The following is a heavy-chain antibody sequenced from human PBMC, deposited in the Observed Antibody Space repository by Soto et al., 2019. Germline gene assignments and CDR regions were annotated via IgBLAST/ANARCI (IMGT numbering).Heavy chain of an antibody. CDR2: IKQDGSEK. D-gene: IGHD6-6*01. J-gene: IGHJ5*02. CDR3: ARSIAARLNWFDP. V-gene: IGHV3-7*01. CDR1: GFTFSSYW. Sequence: PGGSLRLSCAASGFTFSSYWMSWVRQVPGKGLEWVANIKQDGSEKYYVDSVKGRFTISRDNAKNSLYLQMNSLRAEDTAVYYCARSIAARLNWFDPWGQGTLVTVSS.